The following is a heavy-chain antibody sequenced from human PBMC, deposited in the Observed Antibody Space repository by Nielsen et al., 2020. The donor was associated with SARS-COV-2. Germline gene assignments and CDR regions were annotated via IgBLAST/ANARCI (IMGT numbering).Heavy chain of an antibody. V-gene: IGHV3-23*01. CDR3: AKGHLGSYSLFDY. D-gene: IGHD1-26*01. CDR2: ISGSGGST. CDR1: GFTFSSYA. Sequence: GESLKISCAASGFTFSSYAMSWVRQAPGKGLEWVSVISGSGGSTYYADSVKGRFTISRDNSKNTLYLQMNSLRAEDTAVYYCAKGHLGSYSLFDYWGQGTLVTVSS. J-gene: IGHJ4*02.